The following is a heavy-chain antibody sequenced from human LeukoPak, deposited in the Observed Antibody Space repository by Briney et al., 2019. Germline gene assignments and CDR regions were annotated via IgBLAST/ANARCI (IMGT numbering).Heavy chain of an antibody. CDR3: ARGASLYDSSGYYFSSWYFDL. CDR1: GGSISSYY. CDR2: TFYTGDT. D-gene: IGHD3-22*01. J-gene: IGHJ2*01. Sequence: SETLSLTCTVSGGSISSYYWSWIRQPPGKGLEWIGYTFYTGDTHYTPSLRSRVTISVDTSKKQVSLKMSSVIASDTAVYYCARGASLYDSSGYYFSSWYFDLWGRGTLVTVSS. V-gene: IGHV4-59*12.